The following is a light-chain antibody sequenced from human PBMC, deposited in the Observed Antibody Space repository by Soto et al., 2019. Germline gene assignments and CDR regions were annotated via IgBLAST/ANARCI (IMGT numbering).Light chain of an antibody. Sequence: QAVVTQPPSASGTPGQRVTISCSGSSSNIGSNYVYWYQQLPGTAPKLLIYRNNQRPSGVPDRFSGSKSGTSASLAISGLRSEDEADYYCAAWDDSLSGSYVFGTGTKLNVL. V-gene: IGLV1-47*01. CDR2: RNN. CDR3: AAWDDSLSGSYV. J-gene: IGLJ1*01. CDR1: SSNIGSNY.